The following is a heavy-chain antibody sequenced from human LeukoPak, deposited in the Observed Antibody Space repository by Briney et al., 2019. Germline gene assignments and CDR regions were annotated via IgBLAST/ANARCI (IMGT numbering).Heavy chain of an antibody. CDR1: GYTFTGYY. V-gene: IGHV1-2*06. J-gene: IGHJ4*02. CDR2: INPNSGGT. CDR3: ARTYYDFWSGQLYYFDY. D-gene: IGHD3-3*01. Sequence: KPGASVKVSCKASGYTFTGYYMHRVRQAPGQGLEWMGRINPNSGGTNYAQKFQGRVTMTRDTSISTAYMELSRLRSDDTAVYYCARTYYDFWSGQLYYFDYWGQGTLVTVSS.